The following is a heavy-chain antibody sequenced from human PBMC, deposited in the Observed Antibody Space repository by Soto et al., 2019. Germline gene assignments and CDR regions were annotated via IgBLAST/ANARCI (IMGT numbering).Heavy chain of an antibody. D-gene: IGHD2-2*01. CDR2: IYHSGST. V-gene: IGHV4-30-2*01. CDR1: GGSISSGGYS. CDR3: ARGVVVVQAATYYFDY. J-gene: IGHJ4*02. Sequence: SETLSLTCAVSGGSISSGGYSWSWIRQPPGKGLEWIGYIYHSGSTYYNPSLKSRVTISVDRSKNQFSLKLSSVTAADTAVYYCARGVVVVQAATYYFDYWGQGTLVTVSS.